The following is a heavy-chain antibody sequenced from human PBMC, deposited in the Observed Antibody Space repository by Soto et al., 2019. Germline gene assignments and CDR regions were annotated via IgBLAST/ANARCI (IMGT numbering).Heavy chain of an antibody. CDR1: GGSISSGDYC. CDR2: IYDSGSA. Sequence: QVQLQESGPGLVKPSQTLSLTCTVSGGSISSGDYCWSWIRQPPGKGLEWIGYIYDSGSAYYNPSLESRVTISVHTSKNQFSLKLRFVTVADTATYFCAREREGLGLIDYWGQGSLVTVSS. V-gene: IGHV4-30-4*01. D-gene: IGHD5-12*01. J-gene: IGHJ4*02. CDR3: AREREGLGLIDY.